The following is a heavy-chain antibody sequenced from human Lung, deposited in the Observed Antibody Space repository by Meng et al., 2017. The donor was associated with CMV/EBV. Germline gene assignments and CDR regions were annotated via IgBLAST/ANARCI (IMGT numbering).Heavy chain of an antibody. CDR2: VNPNSGAT. J-gene: IGHJ3*02. CDR1: AYTFIGYN. Sequence: ASVXVSXKASAYTFIGYNMNWVRQAPGQGLEWVGWVNPNSGATGYAQKFLGRVTMTSDTSITTAYMELTRLTYDDTAVYNCARHFTSGHDGFDIWGQGTVVTV. CDR3: ARHFTSGHDGFDI. D-gene: IGHD3-3*02. V-gene: IGHV1-2*02.